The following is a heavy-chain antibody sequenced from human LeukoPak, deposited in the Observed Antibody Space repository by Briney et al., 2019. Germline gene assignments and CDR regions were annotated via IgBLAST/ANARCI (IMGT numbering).Heavy chain of an antibody. D-gene: IGHD6-19*01. V-gene: IGHV7-4-1*02. CDR1: GYTFTTYA. CDR2: INTNTGNP. CDR3: ARGRGAVAGTGNTYYFDY. J-gene: IGHJ4*02. Sequence: VASVKVSCKASGYTFTTYAMNWVRQAPGQGLERMGWINTNTGNPTYAQGFTGRFVFSLDTSVSTAYLQISSLKAEDTAVYYCARGRGAVAGTGNTYYFDYWGQGTLATVSS.